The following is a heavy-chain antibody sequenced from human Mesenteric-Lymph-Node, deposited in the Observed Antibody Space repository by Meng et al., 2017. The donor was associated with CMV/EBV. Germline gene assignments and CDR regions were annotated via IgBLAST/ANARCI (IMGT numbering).Heavy chain of an antibody. Sequence: ASVKVSCKASGYTFTSFGISWVRQAPGQGLEWVGWISTYDGQTNYAEKFQGRVTMTTDTSTTTAYMELRSLRPDDTAVYYCARALVLEWLLYPDYWGQGTLVTVSS. D-gene: IGHD3-3*01. V-gene: IGHV1-18*01. CDR3: ARALVLEWLLYPDY. CDR2: ISTYDGQT. CDR1: GYTFTSFG. J-gene: IGHJ4*02.